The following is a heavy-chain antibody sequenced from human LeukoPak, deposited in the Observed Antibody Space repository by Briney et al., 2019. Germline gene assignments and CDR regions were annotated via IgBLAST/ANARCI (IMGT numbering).Heavy chain of an antibody. CDR2: INHSGST. CDR3: ARRRVGATTEFDY. Sequence: SETLSLTCAVYGGSFSDYYWSWVRQPPGKGLEWFGEINHSGSTNYNPSLKSRVTISIDTSKNQFSLKLSSVTAADTAVYYCARRRVGATTEFDYWGQGTLVTVSS. CDR1: GGSFSDYY. V-gene: IGHV4-34*01. J-gene: IGHJ4*02. D-gene: IGHD1-26*01.